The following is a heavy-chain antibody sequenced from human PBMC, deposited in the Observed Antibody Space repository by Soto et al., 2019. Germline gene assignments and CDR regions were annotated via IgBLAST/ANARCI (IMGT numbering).Heavy chain of an antibody. CDR2: INPSGGST. Sequence: ASVKVSCKASGYTFTSYYMHWVRQAPGQGLEWMGIINPSGGSTSYAQKFQGRVTMTRDTSTSTVYMELGSLRSEDTAVYYCARDLLSQAHAYYYDSSGTTPGYGMDVWGQGTTVTVSS. V-gene: IGHV1-46*01. CDR3: ARDLLSQAHAYYYDSSGTTPGYGMDV. CDR1: GYTFTSYY. D-gene: IGHD3-22*01. J-gene: IGHJ6*02.